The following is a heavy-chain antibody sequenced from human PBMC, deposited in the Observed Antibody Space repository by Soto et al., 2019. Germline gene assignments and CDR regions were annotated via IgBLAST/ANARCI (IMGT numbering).Heavy chain of an antibody. CDR3: AKDRDYPRDQFHY. J-gene: IGHJ4*02. D-gene: IGHD2-2*01. V-gene: IGHV3-23*01. CDR1: GFTFSSYV. Sequence: EVQLLESGGGLVQPGGSLRLSCAASGFTFSSYVMSWVRQAPGKGLEWVSGISGSGDNTYYADSVKGRFTISRDNSKNTVFLHMDSLRAEDTAVYYCAKDRDYPRDQFHYWGQGTLVTVSS. CDR2: ISGSGDNT.